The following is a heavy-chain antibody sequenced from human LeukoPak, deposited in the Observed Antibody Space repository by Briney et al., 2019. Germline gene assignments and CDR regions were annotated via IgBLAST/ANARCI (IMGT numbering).Heavy chain of an antibody. J-gene: IGHJ5*02. CDR1: GGTFSSYA. V-gene: IGHV1-69*06. CDR3: ARGYTRRGSGSYNWFDP. D-gene: IGHD3-10*01. CDR2: IIPIFGTA. Sequence: SVKVSCKASGGTFSSYAISWVRQAPGQGLEWMGGIIPIFGTANYAQKFQGRVTMTEDTSTDTAYMELSSLRSEDTAVYYCARGYTRRGSGSYNWFDPWGPGTLVTVSS.